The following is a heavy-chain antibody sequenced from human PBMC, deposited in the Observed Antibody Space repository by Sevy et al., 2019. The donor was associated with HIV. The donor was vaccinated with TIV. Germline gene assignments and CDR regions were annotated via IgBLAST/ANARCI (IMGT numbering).Heavy chain of an antibody. Sequence: GGSLRLSCAASGFTFSSYAMSWVRQAPGKGLEWVSAISGSGGSTYYADSVKGPLTISRDNSKNTLYLQMNSLRAEDTAVYYCAKYLGYCSGGSCYPAPFDYWGQGTLVTVSS. CDR2: ISGSGGST. D-gene: IGHD2-15*01. J-gene: IGHJ4*02. CDR3: AKYLGYCSGGSCYPAPFDY. CDR1: GFTFSSYA. V-gene: IGHV3-23*01.